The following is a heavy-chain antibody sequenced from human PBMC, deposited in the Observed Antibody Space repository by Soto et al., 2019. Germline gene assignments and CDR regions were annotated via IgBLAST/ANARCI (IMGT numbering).Heavy chain of an antibody. CDR3: ARDGTSIAARGRDYYYYYGMDV. CDR2: IYHSGST. V-gene: IGHV4-4*02. CDR1: GGSISSSNW. D-gene: IGHD6-6*01. J-gene: IGHJ6*02. Sequence: SETLSLTCAVSGGSISSSNWWSWVRQPPGKGLEWIGEIYHSGSTNYNPSLKSRVTISVDKSKNQFSLKLSSVTAADTAVYYCARDGTSIAARGRDYYYYYGMDVWGQGTTVTAP.